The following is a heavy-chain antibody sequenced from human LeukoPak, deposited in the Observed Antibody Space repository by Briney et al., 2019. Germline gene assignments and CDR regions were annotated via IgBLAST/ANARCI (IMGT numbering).Heavy chain of an antibody. Sequence: PSETLSLTCTVSGDSISSDDYYWSWIRQPPGKGLEWIGYIYHSGNAHYNPSLKSRLTISIDTSNNQFSLRLNSVTAADTAVYYCARSRNDYILDYWGQGTLVTVSS. J-gene: IGHJ4*02. D-gene: IGHD4-11*01. V-gene: IGHV4-30-4*01. CDR3: ARSRNDYILDY. CDR2: IYHSGNA. CDR1: GDSISSDDYY.